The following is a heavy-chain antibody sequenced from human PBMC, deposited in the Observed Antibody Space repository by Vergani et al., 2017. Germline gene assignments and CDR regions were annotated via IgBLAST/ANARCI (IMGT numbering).Heavy chain of an antibody. CDR1: GGSFTSYH. CDR3: ARVNTETNGHLYYYYYMDV. V-gene: IGHV4-34*01. Sequence: QVQLQQWGGGLLKPSETLSLTCVVNGGSFTSYHWTWIRQSPGEGLEWVGDIDHTGRPDYNPSLKSRLTMSVDKSLNKFSLSLNSVTATDTAIYFCARVNTETNGHLYYYYYMDVWGQGTAVTVS. CDR2: IDHTGRP. D-gene: IGHD4-11*01. J-gene: IGHJ6*03.